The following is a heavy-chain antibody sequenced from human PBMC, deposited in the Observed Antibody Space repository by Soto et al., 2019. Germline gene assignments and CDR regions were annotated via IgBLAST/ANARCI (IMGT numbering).Heavy chain of an antibody. CDR2: ISIEKGDT. CDR3: ARFYCIVGGCFTCWHFEL. CDR1: GYSFDTFG. D-gene: IGHD2-15*01. Sequence: QVPVVQSGAEVKKPGASVKVACKASGYSFDTFGMSWVRQAPGQGLEWMGWISIEKGDTNSAQKFQDRVTMTTDTSTSAAYMERRSLTSDYTAVYYCARFYCIVGGCFTCWHFELWGRGTLVTVSS. J-gene: IGHJ2*01. V-gene: IGHV1-18*01.